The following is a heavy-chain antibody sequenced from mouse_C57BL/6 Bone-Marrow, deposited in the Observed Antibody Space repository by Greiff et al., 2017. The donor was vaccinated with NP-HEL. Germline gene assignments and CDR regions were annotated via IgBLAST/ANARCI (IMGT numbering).Heavy chain of an antibody. J-gene: IGHJ3*01. CDR1: GFSLTSYA. D-gene: IGHD1-1*01. CDR3: ARNLGHYGSSYDGFAY. V-gene: IGHV2-9-1*01. Sequence: QVQLQQSGPGLVAPSQSLSITCTVSGFSLTSYAISWVRQPPGKGLEWLGVIWTGGGTNYNSALKSRLSISKDNSKSQVCLKMNSLQTDDTARYYCARNLGHYGSSYDGFAYWGQGTLVTVSA. CDR2: IWTGGGT.